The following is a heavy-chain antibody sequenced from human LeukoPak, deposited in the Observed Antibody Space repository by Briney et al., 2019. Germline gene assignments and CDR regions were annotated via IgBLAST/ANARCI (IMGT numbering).Heavy chain of an antibody. CDR3: VKDRWLRRGVFGY. J-gene: IGHJ4*02. D-gene: IGHD5-12*01. V-gene: IGHV3-64D*09. CDR1: GFTFSSYA. CDR2: ISSNGGST. Sequence: GGSLRLSCSASGFTFSSYAMHWVRQAPGKGLEYVSTISSNGGSTYYADSVEGRCSISRDNSKNTLYLQMSSLRAEDTAVYYCVKDRWLRRGVFGYWGQGTLVTVSS.